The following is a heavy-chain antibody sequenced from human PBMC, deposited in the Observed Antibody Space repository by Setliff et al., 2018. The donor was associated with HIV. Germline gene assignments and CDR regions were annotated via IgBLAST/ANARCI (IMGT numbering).Heavy chain of an antibody. J-gene: IGHJ4*02. CDR1: GVSINSVLYS. V-gene: IGHV4-31*03. CDR3: ASGRGAKGGYDYFGS. D-gene: IGHD5-12*01. CDR2: IYYSGNT. Sequence: SETLSLTCTVSGVSINSVLYSWTWIRQLPGKGLEWIGYIYYSGNTYYNPSLKSRLTISLETSKNQFSLKLSSVTAADTALYYCASGRGAKGGYDYFGSWGQGTPVTVSS.